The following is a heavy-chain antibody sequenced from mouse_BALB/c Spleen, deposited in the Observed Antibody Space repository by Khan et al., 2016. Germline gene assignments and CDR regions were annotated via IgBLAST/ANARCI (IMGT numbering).Heavy chain of an antibody. Sequence: EVQLQESGPGLVKPSQSLSLTCSVTGYSITSGYYWNWIRQFPGNKLEWMGYISYDGSNNYNPSLKNRISITRDTSKNQFFLKLNSVTTEDTATYYCAKEGDGFAYRGQGSLVTVSA. J-gene: IGHJ3*01. D-gene: IGHD3-3*01. CDR1: GYSITSGYY. CDR2: ISYDGSN. V-gene: IGHV3-6*02. CDR3: AKEGDGFAY.